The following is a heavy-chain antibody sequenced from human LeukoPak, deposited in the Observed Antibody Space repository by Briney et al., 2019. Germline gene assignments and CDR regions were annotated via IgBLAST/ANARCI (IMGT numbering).Heavy chain of an antibody. D-gene: IGHD6-19*01. V-gene: IGHV3-23*01. Sequence: GGSLRLSCAAPGIVFSNTAMNWARQSPGRGLEWVSAIRGGGERTFYADSVKGRFTISRDNSKNMVYLQMNSLRADDTAIYYCGKDGGQYSSGPEFDPRGQGALVTVSS. J-gene: IGHJ5*02. CDR2: IRGGGERT. CDR1: GIVFSNTA. CDR3: GKDGGQYSSGPEFDP.